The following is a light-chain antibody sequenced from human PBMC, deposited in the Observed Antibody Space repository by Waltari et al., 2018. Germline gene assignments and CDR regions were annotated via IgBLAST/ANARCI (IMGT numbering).Light chain of an antibody. CDR1: GEYSAYA. Sequence: LVLTQSPSASASLGASVTLTCSLPGEYSAYAIAWQQHLPLKGPRYLIKVNSDGSHKEGDGIADRFSGSSSDLDRYLIISRLQSDDEAEYFCQTRGTGFQVFGTGTKLTVL. CDR3: QTRGTGFQV. V-gene: IGLV4-69*01. CDR2: VNSDGSH. J-gene: IGLJ3*02.